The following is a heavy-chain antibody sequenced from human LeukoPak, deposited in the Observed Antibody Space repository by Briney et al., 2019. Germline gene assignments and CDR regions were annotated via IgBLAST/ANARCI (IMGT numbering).Heavy chain of an antibody. V-gene: IGHV1-8*01. J-gene: IGHJ4*02. D-gene: IGHD6-13*01. CDR1: GYTFTSYD. CDR3: ATGPNAKYSSSWYPLFDY. CDR2: MNPNSGNT. Sequence: ASVKVSCKASGYTFTSYDINWVRQATGQGLEWMGWMNPNSGNTGYVQKFQGRVTMTRNTSISTAYMELSSLRSEDTAVYYCATGPNAKYSSSWYPLFDYWGQGTLVTVSS.